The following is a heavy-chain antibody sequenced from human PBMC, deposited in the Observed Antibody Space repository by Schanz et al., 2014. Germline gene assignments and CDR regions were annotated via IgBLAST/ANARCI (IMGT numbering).Heavy chain of an antibody. J-gene: IGHJ4*02. CDR3: ARSRGFDSIFDF. CDR1: GITLSGYG. V-gene: IGHV3-30*03. Sequence: QVQLVESGGGVVQPGRSLRLSCAASGITLSGYGLHWVRQAPGKGLEWVGFISFDGRNTGYAHSVKGRFTISRDNAKNSLYLQMNSLRAEDTAVYYCARSRGFDSIFDFWGRGTLVTVSS. CDR2: ISFDGRNT. D-gene: IGHD5-12*01.